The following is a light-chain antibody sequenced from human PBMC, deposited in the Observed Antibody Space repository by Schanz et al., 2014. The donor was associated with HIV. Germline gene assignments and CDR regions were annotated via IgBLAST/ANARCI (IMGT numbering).Light chain of an antibody. J-gene: IGKJ1*01. CDR3: QQYNSYWT. V-gene: IGKV1-5*03. CDR2: SAS. Sequence: DIQMTQSPSTLSASVGDRVTITCRASQSIGNSLAWYQLIPGRAPKLLIYSASSLKSGVPLKFSGTGSGTEFTLTISSLQPEDFATYYCQQYNSYWTFGQGTKVEIK. CDR1: QSIGNS.